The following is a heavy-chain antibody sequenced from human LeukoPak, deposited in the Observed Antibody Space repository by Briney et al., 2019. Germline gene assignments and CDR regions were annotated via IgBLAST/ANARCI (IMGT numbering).Heavy chain of an antibody. CDR2: IWYDGSNK. J-gene: IGHJ4*02. CDR3: AKTPYRVTSYHFDY. CDR1: GFTFNRFG. Sequence: PGGSLRLSCATSGFTFNRFGMHWVRQAPGKGLEWVAVIWYDGSNKDYADSVKGRFTISRDNSKNTLYLQMSGLRAEDTAVYYCAKTPYRVTSYHFDYWGQGTLVTVSS. V-gene: IGHV3-33*06. D-gene: IGHD2-21*02.